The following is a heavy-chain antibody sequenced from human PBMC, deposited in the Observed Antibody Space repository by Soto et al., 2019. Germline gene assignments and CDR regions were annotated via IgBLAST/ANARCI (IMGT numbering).Heavy chain of an antibody. Sequence: GGSLRLSCAASGFTFDDYAMHWVRQAPGKGLEWVSGISWNSGSIGYADSVKGRFTISRDNAKNSLYLQMNSLRAEDTALYYCAKSFVAGSYLPRYYFDYWGQGTLVTVSS. CDR2: ISWNSGSI. D-gene: IGHD6-19*01. CDR3: AKSFVAGSYLPRYYFDY. J-gene: IGHJ4*02. CDR1: GFTFDDYA. V-gene: IGHV3-9*01.